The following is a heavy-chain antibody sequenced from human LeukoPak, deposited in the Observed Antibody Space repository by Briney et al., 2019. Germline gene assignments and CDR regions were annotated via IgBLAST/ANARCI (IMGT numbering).Heavy chain of an antibody. CDR3: AMDDSSGYYSIAFDI. J-gene: IGHJ3*02. V-gene: IGHV3-21*01. Sequence: GGSLRLSCAASGFTFSSYAMNWVRQAPGKGLEWVSSISSSSSYIYYADSVKGRFTISRDNAKNSLYLQMNSLRAEDTAVYYCAMDDSSGYYSIAFDIWGQGTMVTVSS. CDR1: GFTFSSYA. CDR2: ISSSSSYI. D-gene: IGHD3-22*01.